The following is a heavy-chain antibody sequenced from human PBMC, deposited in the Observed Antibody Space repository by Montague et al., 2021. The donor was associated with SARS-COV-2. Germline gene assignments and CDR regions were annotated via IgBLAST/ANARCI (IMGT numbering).Heavy chain of an antibody. CDR3: ARNRGWGSRGAGYIDL. Sequence: SQTLSLTCTVSGGSISGDNYYWTWIRQHPGKGLEWIAYIYYTGSTYYNPSLQSRLRTSLDTSKSQFSLTLTSVTAADTAIYYCARNRGWGSRGAGYIDLWGRGTPVTVSS. J-gene: IGHJ2*01. CDR1: GGSISGDNYY. CDR2: IYYTGST. D-gene: IGHD7-27*01. V-gene: IGHV4-31*03.